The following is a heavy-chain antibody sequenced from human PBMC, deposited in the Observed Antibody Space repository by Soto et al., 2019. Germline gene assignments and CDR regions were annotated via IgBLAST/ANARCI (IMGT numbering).Heavy chain of an antibody. J-gene: IGHJ4*02. CDR3: AHSPTYSSGWCR. CDR1: GFSLSTSGVS. Sequence: QITLKESGPTLVKPTQTLTLTCTFSGFSLSTSGVSVGWIRQPPGKALEWLALIYWDDDKRYSPSLKSRLTLTKDTSKNHVVLTLTNMDPVDTATYYCAHSPTYSSGWCRWGQGTLVTVSS. V-gene: IGHV2-5*02. CDR2: IYWDDDK. D-gene: IGHD6-19*01.